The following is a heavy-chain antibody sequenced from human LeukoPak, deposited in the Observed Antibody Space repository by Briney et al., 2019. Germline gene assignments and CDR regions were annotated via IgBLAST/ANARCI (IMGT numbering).Heavy chain of an antibody. J-gene: IGHJ4*02. CDR3: ARQEYYDSSGPYTYFDY. Sequence: SETLSLTCTVSGGSISSGSYYWSWIRQPAGKGLEWIGRIYTSGSTNYNPSLKSRVTISVDTSKNQFSLKLSSVTAADTAVYYCARQEYYDSSGPYTYFDYWGQGTLVTVSS. CDR2: IYTSGST. CDR1: GGSISSGSYY. V-gene: IGHV4-61*02. D-gene: IGHD3-22*01.